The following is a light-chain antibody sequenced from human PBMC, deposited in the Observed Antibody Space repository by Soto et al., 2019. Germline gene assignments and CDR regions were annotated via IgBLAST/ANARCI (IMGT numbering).Light chain of an antibody. CDR2: SNN. CDR1: SSNIGGNT. CDR3: AAWDDSLNGYV. Sequence: QSALTQPPSASGTPGQRVTISGSGSSSNIGGNTVNWYQQLPGTAPKLLIYSNNQRPSGVPDRFSGSKSGTSASLAISGLQAEDEADYYCAAWDDSLNGYVFGTGTKVTVL. J-gene: IGLJ1*01. V-gene: IGLV1-44*01.